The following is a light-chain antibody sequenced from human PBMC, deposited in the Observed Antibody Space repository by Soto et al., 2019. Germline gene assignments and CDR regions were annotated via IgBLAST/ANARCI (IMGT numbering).Light chain of an antibody. Sequence: DIVMTQSADSLAVSLGETATINCKSSQSLLYSFNNRNYLDWYQHKPGEPPKLLIYWASTRELGVPDRFSGSGSGTDFTLTISRLQAEDVAVYYCQQYISTPITFGQGTRVEIK. CDR3: QQYISTPIT. V-gene: IGKV4-1*01. J-gene: IGKJ5*01. CDR2: WAS. CDR1: QSLLYSFNNRNY.